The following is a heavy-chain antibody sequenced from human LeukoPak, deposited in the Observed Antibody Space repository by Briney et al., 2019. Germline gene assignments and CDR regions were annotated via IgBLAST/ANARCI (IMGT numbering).Heavy chain of an antibody. CDR2: VIPILGIA. CDR1: GGTFSRYA. CDR3: ARGWVEYSYGNEPAFRGYYGMDV. J-gene: IGHJ6*02. Sequence: SVKVSCKASGGTFSRYAISWVRQAPGQGGEGVGGVIPILGIANYAQKFQGRVTVTANKSTSTAYMELSSLRSEDTAVYYCARGWVEYSYGNEPAFRGYYGMDVWGQGTTVTVSS. V-gene: IGHV1-69*10. D-gene: IGHD5-18*01.